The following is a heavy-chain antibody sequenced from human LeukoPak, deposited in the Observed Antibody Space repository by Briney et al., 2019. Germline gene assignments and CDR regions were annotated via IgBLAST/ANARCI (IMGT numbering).Heavy chain of an antibody. CDR2: VYYSGST. CDR1: GGSISSSSYY. D-gene: IGHD2-2*01. V-gene: IGHV4-39*07. CDR3: AREVGPAAMTLYYFDY. J-gene: IGHJ4*02. Sequence: SETLSLTCTVSGGSISSSSYYWGWIRQPPGKGLEWIGSVYYSGSTYYNPSLKSRVTISVDTSKNQFSLKLSSVTAADTAVYYCAREVGPAAMTLYYFDYWGQGTLVTVSS.